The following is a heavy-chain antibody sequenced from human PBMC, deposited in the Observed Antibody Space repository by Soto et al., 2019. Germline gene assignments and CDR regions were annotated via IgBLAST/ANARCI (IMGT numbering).Heavy chain of an antibody. CDR1: GFTFSDYS. CDR2: ISSSGSTI. CDR3: ARFVRHRGSPLLHVPDAFDI. D-gene: IGHD6-6*01. J-gene: IGHJ3*02. V-gene: IGHV3-11*01. Sequence: QVQLVESGGGLVKPGGSLRLSCAASGFTFSDYSMSWIRQAPGKGLEWVSYISSSGSTIYYADSVKGRFTISRDNAKNSLYLQMNSLRAEDTAVYYCARFVRHRGSPLLHVPDAFDIWGQGTMVTVSP.